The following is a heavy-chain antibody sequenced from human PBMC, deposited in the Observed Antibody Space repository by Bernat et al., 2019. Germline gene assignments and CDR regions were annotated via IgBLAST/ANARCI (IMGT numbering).Heavy chain of an antibody. CDR1: GTSITNSHW. V-gene: IGHV4-4*02. CDR2: ISYSGTT. Sequence: QVQLQESGPGLVKSSGSLSLTCDVSGTSITNSHWWSLVRQSPGKGLEWIGEISYSGTTNYNPSLKSRVTISVDNSKNQFSLNLTSVTAADTAVYYCARDRTKLRSKSSNGMNVWGQGTTVTVSS. D-gene: IGHD1-1*01. CDR3: ARDRTKLRSKSSNGMNV. J-gene: IGHJ6*02.